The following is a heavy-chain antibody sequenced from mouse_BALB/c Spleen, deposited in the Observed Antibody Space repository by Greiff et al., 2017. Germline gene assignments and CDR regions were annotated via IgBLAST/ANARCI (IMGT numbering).Heavy chain of an antibody. CDR3: ARSHPGYAMDY. CDR2: ISSGSSTI. CDR1: GFTFSSFG. V-gene: IGHV5-17*02. J-gene: IGHJ4*01. Sequence: EVHLVESGGGLVQPGGSRKLSCAASGFTFSSFGMHWVRQAPEKGLEWVAYISSGSSTIYYADTVKGRFTISRDNPKNTLFLQMTSLRSEDTAMYYCARSHPGYAMDYWGQGTSVTVSS.